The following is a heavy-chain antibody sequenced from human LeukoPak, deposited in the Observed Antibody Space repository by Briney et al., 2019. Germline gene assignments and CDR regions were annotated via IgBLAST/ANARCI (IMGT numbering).Heavy chain of an antibody. D-gene: IGHD3-22*01. CDR2: IYYSGST. CDR1: GGSISSYY. Sequence: PSETLPLTCTVSGGSISSYYWSWIRQPPGKGLEWIGYIYYSGSTNYNPSLKSRVTISVDTSKNQFSLKLSSVTAADTAVYYCARYYYDSSGYDYWGQGTLVTVSS. V-gene: IGHV4-59*01. J-gene: IGHJ4*02. CDR3: ARYYYDSSGYDY.